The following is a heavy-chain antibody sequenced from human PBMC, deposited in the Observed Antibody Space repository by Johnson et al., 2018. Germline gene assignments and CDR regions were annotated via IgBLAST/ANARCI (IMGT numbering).Heavy chain of an antibody. CDR3: ARGAAPYSNYASYYYHYCMDV. J-gene: IGHJ6*03. CDR2: SNYRGST. V-gene: IGHV4-59*01. Sequence: QVQLQESGPGLVKPSETLSLTCTVSGGSISSYYWTWIRQPPGKGLEWIGNSNYRGSTKYNPSLKSRATTPVETTKNQSSLKLSSVTAADTAVYYCARGAAPYSNYASYYYHYCMDVWGKGTTVTVSS. CDR1: GGSISSYY. D-gene: IGHD4-11*01.